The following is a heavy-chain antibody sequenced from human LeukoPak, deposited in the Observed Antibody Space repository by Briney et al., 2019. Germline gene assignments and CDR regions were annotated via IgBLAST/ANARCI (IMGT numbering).Heavy chain of an antibody. CDR3: ARAGNIAMAMNFYYYYYMDV. V-gene: IGHV4-59*12. Sequence: SETLSLTCSVSGSSFTTYYWSWIRQPPGKELEWIGYIYYSGGNNYNPSLKSRVTMSVDTSKNQFSLKLSSVTAADTAVYYCARAGNIAMAMNFYYYYYMDVWGKGTTVTVSS. CDR1: GSSFTTYY. CDR2: IYYSGGN. D-gene: IGHD5-18*01. J-gene: IGHJ6*03.